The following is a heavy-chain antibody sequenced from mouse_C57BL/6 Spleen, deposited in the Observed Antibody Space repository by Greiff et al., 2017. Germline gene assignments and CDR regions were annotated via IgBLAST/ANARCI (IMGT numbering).Heavy chain of an antibody. D-gene: IGHD2-5*01. J-gene: IGHJ3*01. CDR1: GYTFTSYW. Sequence: QVQLKQSGAELVKPGASVKLSCKASGYTFTSYWMQWVKQRPGQGLEWIGEIDPSDSYTNYNQKFKGKATLTVDTSSSTAYMQLSILTSEDAAVYYCARSDYSNYGYWGQGTLVTVSA. CDR2: IDPSDSYT. CDR3: ARSDYSNYGY. V-gene: IGHV1-50*01.